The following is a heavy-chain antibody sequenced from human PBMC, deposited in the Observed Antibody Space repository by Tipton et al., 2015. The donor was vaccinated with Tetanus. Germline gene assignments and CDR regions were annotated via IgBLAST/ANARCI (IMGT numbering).Heavy chain of an antibody. D-gene: IGHD1-26*01. V-gene: IGHV4-59*01. CDR1: GGSISSYY. Sequence: TLSLTCTVSGGSISSYYWNWIRQPPGKGLEWIGYYFYRGNTNYLPSLKSRVAISVDTTKNQVSLQLNSVTAADTAVYYCARGGYYPTYFDIWGRGALVTVSS. CDR3: ARGGYYPTYFDI. J-gene: IGHJ2*01. CDR2: YFYRGNT.